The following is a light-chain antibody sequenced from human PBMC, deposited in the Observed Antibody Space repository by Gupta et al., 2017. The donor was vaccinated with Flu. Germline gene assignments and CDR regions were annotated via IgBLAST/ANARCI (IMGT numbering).Light chain of an antibody. Sequence: DIHMTQSPSSLSASVGDRVTITRQASQDISNYLNWYQQKPGKAPKLLIYDASNLETGVPSRFSGSGSGTDFTFTISSLQPEDIATYYCQQYDNHPFTFGPGTKVDIK. CDR1: QDISNY. J-gene: IGKJ3*01. CDR3: QQYDNHPFT. V-gene: IGKV1-33*01. CDR2: DAS.